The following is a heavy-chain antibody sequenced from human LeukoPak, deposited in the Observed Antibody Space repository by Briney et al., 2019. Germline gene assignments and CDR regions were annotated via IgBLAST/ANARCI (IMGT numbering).Heavy chain of an antibody. V-gene: IGHV2-70*04. Sequence: ESGPTLVKPTQTLTLTCTFSGFSLSTSGMRVSWIRQPPGRALEWLARIDWDDDKFYSTSLKTRLTISKDTSKNQVVLTMTNMDPVDTATYYCARTYDPENLYNWNFDYWGQGTLVTVSS. CDR1: GFSLSTSGMR. CDR3: ARTYDPENLYNWNFDY. CDR2: IDWDDDK. J-gene: IGHJ4*02. D-gene: IGHD1-20*01.